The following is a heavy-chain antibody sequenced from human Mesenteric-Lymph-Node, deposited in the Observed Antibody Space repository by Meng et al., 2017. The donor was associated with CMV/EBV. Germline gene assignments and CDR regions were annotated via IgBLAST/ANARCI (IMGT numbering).Heavy chain of an antibody. V-gene: IGHV4-34*01. Sequence: CAVYGAPSTGHYWSWIRQPPGKGLEWIGEINDSGATNYNTSLMSRVTISVDTSNKQLSLKVRSVTAADSAIYYCARGGVVPAVPVWNHWGQGTLVTVSS. J-gene: IGHJ1*01. CDR1: GAPSTGHY. CDR2: INDSGAT. D-gene: IGHD2-21*02. CDR3: ARGGVVPAVPVWNH.